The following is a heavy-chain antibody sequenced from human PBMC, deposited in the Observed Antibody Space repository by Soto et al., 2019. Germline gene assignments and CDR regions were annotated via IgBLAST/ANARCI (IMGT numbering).Heavy chain of an antibody. Sequence: ASVKVSCKASGYSFISYDINWVRQATGQGLEWMGWMNPNSGNTGYAQKFQGRVTMTRNKSISTAYMELSSLRSEDTAVYYCARDSCRSDVDPAASSAMAVSAQGTTVTVSS. CDR3: ARDSCRSDVDPAASSAMAV. CDR1: GYSFISYD. CDR2: MNPNSGNT. D-gene: IGHD2-2*01. V-gene: IGHV1-8*01. J-gene: IGHJ6*01.